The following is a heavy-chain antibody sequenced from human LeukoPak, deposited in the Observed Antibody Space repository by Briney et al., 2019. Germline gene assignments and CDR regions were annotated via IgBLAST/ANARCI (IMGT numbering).Heavy chain of an antibody. D-gene: IGHD3-9*01. CDR1: GFPFSSYW. J-gene: IGHJ4*02. CDR3: AKSLARYDILTGSDY. Sequence: GSLRLSCAASGFPFSSYWMSWVRQAPGKGLEWVANIKQDGNEKYYADSVKGRFTISRDNSKNMLYLQMNSLRAEDTAVYYCAKSLARYDILTGSDYWGQGTLVTVSS. CDR2: IKQDGNEK. V-gene: IGHV3-7*01.